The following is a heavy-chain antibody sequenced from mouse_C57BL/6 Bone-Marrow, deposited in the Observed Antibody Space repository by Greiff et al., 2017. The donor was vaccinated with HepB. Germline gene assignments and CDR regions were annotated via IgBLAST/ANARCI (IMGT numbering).Heavy chain of an antibody. Sequence: QVQLQQPGAELVKPGASVKLSCKASGYTFTSYWMHWVKQRPGQGLEWIGMIHPNSGSTNYNEKFKSKATLTVDKSTSTAYRQLSSLTSEDSAVYYGARARDGYYRFDYWGQGTTLTVSS. V-gene: IGHV1-64*01. CDR1: GYTFTSYW. D-gene: IGHD2-3*01. J-gene: IGHJ2*01. CDR3: ARARDGYYRFDY. CDR2: IHPNSGST.